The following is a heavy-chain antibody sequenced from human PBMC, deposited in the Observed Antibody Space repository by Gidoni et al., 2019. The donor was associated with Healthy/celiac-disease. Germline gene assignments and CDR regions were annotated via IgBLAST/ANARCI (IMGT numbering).Heavy chain of an antibody. CDR2: IGWDGSGA. D-gene: IGHD2-21*01. CDR3: VRPFCDSDSCYSYYYGLDV. V-gene: IGHV3-43D*03. J-gene: IGHJ6*02. CDR1: GFAFDDFA. Sequence: EVKLVESGGAVVQPGGSLRLSCAASGFAFDDFAMHWVRQAPGKGLEWVSLIGWDGSGAHYADSVRGRFTISRDNNKNSLYLQMTNLRHEDTALYYCVRPFCDSDSCYSYYYGLDVWGQGTAVTVSS.